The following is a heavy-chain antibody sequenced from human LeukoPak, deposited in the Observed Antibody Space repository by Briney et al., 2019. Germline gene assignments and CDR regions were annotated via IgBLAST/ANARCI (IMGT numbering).Heavy chain of an antibody. CDR1: GGSFSGYY. V-gene: IGHV4-34*01. CDR2: INHSGST. Sequence: SETLSLTCAVYGGSFSGYYWSWIRQPPGKGLEWIGEINHSGSTNYNPSLKSRVTILVDTSKNQFSLKLSSVTAADTAVYYCARQDGSGGSCYSDYWGQGTLVTVSS. D-gene: IGHD2-15*01. J-gene: IGHJ4*02. CDR3: ARQDGSGGSCYSDY.